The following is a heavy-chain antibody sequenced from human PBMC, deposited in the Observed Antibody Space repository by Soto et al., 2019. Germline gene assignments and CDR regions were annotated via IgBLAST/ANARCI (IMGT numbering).Heavy chain of an antibody. V-gene: IGHV3-48*01. CDR3: ARQWSAPGYCSSTSCYLIY. Sequence: LSCAASGFTFSSYSRNWVRQAPWKGLEWVSYISSSSSTIYYADSVKGRFTISRDNAKNSLYLQMNSPRAEDTAVYYCARQWSAPGYCSSTSCYLIYWGQGT. D-gene: IGHD2-2*01. CDR2: ISSSSSTI. CDR1: GFTFSSYS. J-gene: IGHJ4*01.